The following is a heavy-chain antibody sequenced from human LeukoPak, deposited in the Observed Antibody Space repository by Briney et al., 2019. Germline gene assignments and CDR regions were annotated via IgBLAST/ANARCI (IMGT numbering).Heavy chain of an antibody. CDR3: ARHLAINPNWNYFDY. Sequence: GESLKISCKGSGYSFTSYWIGWVRQMPGKGLEWMGIIYPGDSYTRYSPSFQGQVTISAEKSIITGYLQWSSLKASDTAMYYCARHLAINPNWNYFDYWGQGTLVTVSS. V-gene: IGHV5-51*01. D-gene: IGHD1-1*01. J-gene: IGHJ4*02. CDR1: GYSFTSYW. CDR2: IYPGDSYT.